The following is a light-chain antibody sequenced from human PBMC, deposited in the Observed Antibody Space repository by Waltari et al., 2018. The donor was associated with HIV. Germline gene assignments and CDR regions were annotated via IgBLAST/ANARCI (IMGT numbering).Light chain of an antibody. CDR3: QQRSNWPPLT. J-gene: IGKJ4*01. CDR1: QSVGSY. CDR2: DAS. Sequence: EIVLTQSPATLFLSPGERATLSCRASQSVGSYLAWYQQKPGQAPRLLIYDASSRATGIPARFSGSGSGTDLTLTISSLQPEDFAVYYCQQRSNWPPLTFGGGTKVGIK. V-gene: IGKV3-11*01.